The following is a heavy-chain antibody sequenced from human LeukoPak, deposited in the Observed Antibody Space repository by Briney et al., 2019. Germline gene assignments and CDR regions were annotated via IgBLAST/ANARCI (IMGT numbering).Heavy chain of an antibody. Sequence: PSETLSLTCTVSGGSISSSSYYWGWIRQPPGKGLEWIGNIYYSGNTYFNPSLKSRVTISVDTSKNQFSLKLSSVTAADTAVYYCARGNLNCSGGSCYSEVLGYWGQGTLVTVSS. CDR3: ARGNLNCSGGSCYSEVLGY. CDR1: GGSISSSSYY. CDR2: IYYSGNT. J-gene: IGHJ4*02. V-gene: IGHV4-39*07. D-gene: IGHD2-15*01.